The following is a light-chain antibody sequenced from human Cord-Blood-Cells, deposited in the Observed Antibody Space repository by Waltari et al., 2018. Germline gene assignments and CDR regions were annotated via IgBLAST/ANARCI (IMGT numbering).Light chain of an antibody. V-gene: IGLV2-14*01. CDR1: SSHVGGYNY. CDR3: SSYTSSSTLV. CDR2: EGM. Sequence: SALTQPASVAWSPRPSTPISCTGTSSHVGGYNYVLWYQPPQGNAPKLMIDEGMNRPSGVSNRFSGSKSGNTASLTISGLQAEDEADYYCSSYTSSSTLVFGTGTKVTVL. J-gene: IGLJ1*01.